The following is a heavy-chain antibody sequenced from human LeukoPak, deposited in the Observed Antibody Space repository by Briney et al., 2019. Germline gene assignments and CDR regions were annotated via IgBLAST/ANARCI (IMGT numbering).Heavy chain of an antibody. Sequence: SETLSLTCAVYGGSFSGYYWSWIRQPPGKGLEWIGEINHSGSTNYNPSLKSRVTISVDTSKNQFSLKLNSVTTADTAVYYCARDSASRGLDYWGQGTLVSVSS. D-gene: IGHD3-10*01. CDR2: INHSGST. CDR1: GGSFSGYY. J-gene: IGHJ4*02. V-gene: IGHV4-34*01. CDR3: ARDSASRGLDY.